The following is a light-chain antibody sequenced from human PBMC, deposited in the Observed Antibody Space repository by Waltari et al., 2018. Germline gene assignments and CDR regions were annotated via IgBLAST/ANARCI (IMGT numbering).Light chain of an antibody. CDR3: QHYVNLPVT. CDR1: QSVSRA. CDR2: AAS. V-gene: IGKV3-20*01. Sequence: EIVLTQSPGTLSLSPGERATLSCRASQSVSRALAWYQQKPGQAPRLLIYAASTRATCVPDRFSGSGSGTDFSLTISRLDPEDFAVYYCQHYVNLPVTCGQGTKVEI. J-gene: IGKJ1*01.